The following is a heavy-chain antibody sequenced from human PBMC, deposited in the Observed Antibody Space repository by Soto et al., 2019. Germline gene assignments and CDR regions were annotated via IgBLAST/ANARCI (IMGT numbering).Heavy chain of an antibody. CDR3: ASSFPLTYYDFWNGYSEYYYYYYMDV. Sequence: SETLSLTCTVSGGSISSYYWSWIRQPPGKGLEWIGYIYYSGSTNYNPSLKSRVTISVDTSKNQFSLKLSSVTAADTAVYYCASSFPLTYYDFWNGYSEYYYYYYMDVWGKGTTVT. CDR1: GGSISSYY. CDR2: IYYSGST. D-gene: IGHD3-3*01. V-gene: IGHV4-59*08. J-gene: IGHJ6*03.